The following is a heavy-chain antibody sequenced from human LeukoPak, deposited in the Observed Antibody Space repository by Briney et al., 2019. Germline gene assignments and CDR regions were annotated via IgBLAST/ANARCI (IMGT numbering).Heavy chain of an antibody. V-gene: IGHV1-18*01. CDR1: GYTFPTSG. D-gene: IGHD2-8*01. CDR3: ARTNLDCKNGVCYDY. Sequence: ASVKVSCKASGYTFPTSGISWVRQTPGQGLEWMGWISVYNHNTNYAQKFQGRVTVTTDTSTRTAYMELRSLRSDDTAVYYCARTNLDCKNGVCYDYWGQGTLVTVSS. CDR2: ISVYNHNT. J-gene: IGHJ4*02.